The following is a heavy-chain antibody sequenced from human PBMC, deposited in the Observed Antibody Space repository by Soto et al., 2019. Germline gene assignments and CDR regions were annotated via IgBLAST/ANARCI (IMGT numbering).Heavy chain of an antibody. CDR2: INHSGST. CDR3: ARGSVVLRVFDFRGYYYGLAV. J-gene: IGHJ6*01. CDR1: AGTSGDHY. D-gene: IGHD3-3*01. V-gene: IGHV4-34*01. Sequence: LTWAVDAGTSGDHYWRCIIQHQGKGLEWIGEINHSGSTNYNPSLKSRVTISVDTSKNQFSLKLSSVTAADTAVYYCARGSVVLRVFDFRGYYYGLAVRRNRSTVTGTS.